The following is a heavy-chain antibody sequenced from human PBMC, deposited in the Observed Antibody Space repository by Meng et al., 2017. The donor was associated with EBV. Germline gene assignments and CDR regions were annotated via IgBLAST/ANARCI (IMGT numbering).Heavy chain of an antibody. CDR2: MNPNSGNT. J-gene: IGHJ5*02. D-gene: IGHD2-15*01. Sequence: QVPLVEAGAEVKKPGASVKVSCKASGYTFTSYDINWVRQATGQGLEGMGWMNPNSGNTGYAQKFQGRVTMTRNTSISTAYMELSSLRSEDTAVYYCARGRGVYCSGGSCYPGWFDPWGQGTLVTVSS. CDR3: ARGRGVYCSGGSCYPGWFDP. CDR1: GYTFTSYD. V-gene: IGHV1-8*01.